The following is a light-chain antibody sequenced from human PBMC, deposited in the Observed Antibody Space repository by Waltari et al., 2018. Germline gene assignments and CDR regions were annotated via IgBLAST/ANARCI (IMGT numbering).Light chain of an antibody. V-gene: IGKV4-1*01. J-gene: IGKJ2*01. Sequence: DIVMTQSPDSLAVSLGERATINCQSSQSVLYSSNNKNYLAWYQQKPGQPPTLLIYCASTRESGVPDRFSGSGSGTDFTLTISSLQAEDVAVYYCQQYYSTPQTFGQGTKLEIK. CDR3: QQYYSTPQT. CDR2: CAS. CDR1: QSVLYSSNNKNY.